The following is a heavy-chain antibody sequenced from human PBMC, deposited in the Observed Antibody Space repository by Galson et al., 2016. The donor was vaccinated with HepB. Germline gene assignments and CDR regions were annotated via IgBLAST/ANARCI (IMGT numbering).Heavy chain of an antibody. Sequence: SETLSLTCTISGGSISDYSWHWIRQPPGKGLEWIGYIHNSGYTSYNSSLKSRVTISVDTSRNQFSLKLSSVTAADTAVYYCARERHFDWLLDSWGQGTLVTVSS. D-gene: IGHD3-9*01. CDR1: GGSISDYS. CDR3: ARERHFDWLLDS. J-gene: IGHJ4*02. CDR2: IHNSGYT. V-gene: IGHV4-59*01.